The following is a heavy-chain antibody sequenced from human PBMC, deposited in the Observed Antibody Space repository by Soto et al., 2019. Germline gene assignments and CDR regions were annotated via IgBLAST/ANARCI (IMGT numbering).Heavy chain of an antibody. Sequence: QVQLVQSGAEVKKPGSSVKVSCKASGGAFSSYAISWVRQAPGQGLEWMGGIIPIFGTANYAQKFQGRVTITADQSTSTAYMELSSLRPEDTAVYYYAIDLDCGGDCYADFDYWGQGALVTVSS. J-gene: IGHJ4*02. CDR1: GGAFSSYA. D-gene: IGHD2-21*02. CDR2: IIPIFGTA. CDR3: AIDLDCGGDCYADFDY. V-gene: IGHV1-69*12.